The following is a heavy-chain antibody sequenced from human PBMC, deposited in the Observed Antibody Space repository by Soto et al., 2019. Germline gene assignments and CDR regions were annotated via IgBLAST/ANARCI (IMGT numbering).Heavy chain of an antibody. CDR2: MNPNSGNT. J-gene: IGHJ3*02. CDR1: GYTFTSYD. CDR3: ARGICSGGSCYFSMDFDI. D-gene: IGHD2-15*01. Sequence: GASVKVSCKASGYTFTSYDINWVRQATGQGLEWMGWMNPNSGNTGYAQKFQGRVTMTRNTSISTAYMELSSLRSEDTAVYYCARGICSGGSCYFSMDFDIWGQGTMVTVS. V-gene: IGHV1-8*01.